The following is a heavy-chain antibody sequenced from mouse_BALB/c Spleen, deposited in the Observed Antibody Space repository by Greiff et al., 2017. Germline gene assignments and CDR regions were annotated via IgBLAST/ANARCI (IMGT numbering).Heavy chain of an antibody. D-gene: IGHD1-1*01. V-gene: IGHV1-14*01. CDR1: GYTFTSYV. Sequence: EVQLQQSGPELVKPGASVKMSCKASGYTFTSYVMHWVKQRPGQGLEWIGYINPYNDGTKYNEKFKGKATLTSDKSSSTAYMELSSLTSEDSAVYYCAREGDYGSPRFDYWGQGTTVTVSA. J-gene: IGHJ2*01. CDR3: AREGDYGSPRFDY. CDR2: INPYNDGT.